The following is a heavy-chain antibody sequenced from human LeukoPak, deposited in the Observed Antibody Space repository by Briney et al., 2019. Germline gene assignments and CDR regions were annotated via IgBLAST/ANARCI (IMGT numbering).Heavy chain of an antibody. CDR3: ARVRDGWELLRGDYMDV. J-gene: IGHJ6*03. D-gene: IGHD1-26*01. CDR1: GYSFTSYW. V-gene: IGHV5-51*01. Sequence: GESLKISCKGSGYSFTSYWIGWVRQMPGKGLEWMGIIYPGGSDTRYSPSFQGQVTISADKSISTAYLQWSSLKASDTAMYYCARVRDGWELLRGDYMDVWGKGTTVTVS. CDR2: IYPGGSDT.